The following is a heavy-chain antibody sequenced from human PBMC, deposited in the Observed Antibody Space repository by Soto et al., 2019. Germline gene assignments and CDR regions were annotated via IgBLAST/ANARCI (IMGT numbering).Heavy chain of an antibody. Sequence: QVQLVESGGGVVQPGRSPRLSCAASGFTFSSYAMHWVRQAPGKGLEWVAVISYDGSNKYYADSVKGRFTISRDNSKNTLYLQMNSLRAEDTAVYYCARAPLYGGNSGGRFYYYGMDVWGQGTTVTVSS. V-gene: IGHV3-30-3*01. CDR3: ARAPLYGGNSGGRFYYYGMDV. CDR1: GFTFSSYA. J-gene: IGHJ6*02. D-gene: IGHD4-17*01. CDR2: ISYDGSNK.